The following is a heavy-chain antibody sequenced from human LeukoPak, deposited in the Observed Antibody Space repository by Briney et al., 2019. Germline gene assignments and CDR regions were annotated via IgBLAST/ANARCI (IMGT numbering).Heavy chain of an antibody. CDR3: AKVIGGPGDHGINDY. V-gene: IGHV3-21*01. D-gene: IGHD3-10*01. Sequence: NPGRSLRLSCAASGFTFSDYSMHWVRQAPGKGLEWVSSISSSSSYIYYADSVKGRFTISRDNSKNTLYLQMNSLRAEDTAVYYCAKVIGGPGDHGINDYWGQGTLVTVSS. CDR2: ISSSSSYI. CDR1: GFTFSDYS. J-gene: IGHJ4*02.